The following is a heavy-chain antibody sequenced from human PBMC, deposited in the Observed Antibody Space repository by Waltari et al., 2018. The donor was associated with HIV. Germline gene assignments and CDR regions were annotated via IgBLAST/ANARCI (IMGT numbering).Heavy chain of an antibody. CDR3: ARHKDYYYEPTALFLV. V-gene: IGHV4-39*01. J-gene: IGHJ4*02. CDR1: DGSIDGRSFC. Sequence: HLQLQESGPGLVKPSETLSLTCSVSDGSIDGRSFCWGWVRQFPGRGLEWIGSIHYTGYTYYNPSLESRVTVSVDTARNQFSLSLNSVTAADTALYYCARHKDYYYEPTALFLVWGRGLLVTVSS. CDR2: IHYTGYT. D-gene: IGHD3-22*01.